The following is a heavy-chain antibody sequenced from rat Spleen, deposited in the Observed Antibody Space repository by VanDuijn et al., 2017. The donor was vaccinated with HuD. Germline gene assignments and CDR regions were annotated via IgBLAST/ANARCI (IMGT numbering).Heavy chain of an antibody. D-gene: IGHD1-6*01. CDR2: IIYDGSRT. V-gene: IGHV5S10*01. Sequence: EVQLVESDGGLVQPGRSLKLSCAASGLSFSNYDMAWVRPAPTKGLEWVATIIYDGSRTFYRDSVKGRCTISRDNAKSTLYLQMDSLRSEDTATYYCATGPRILRLDWFAYWGQGTLVTVSS. CDR1: GLSFSNYD. CDR3: ATGPRILRLDWFAY. J-gene: IGHJ3*01.